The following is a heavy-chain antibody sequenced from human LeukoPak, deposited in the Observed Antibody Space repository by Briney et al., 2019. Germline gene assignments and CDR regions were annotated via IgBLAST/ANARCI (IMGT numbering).Heavy chain of an antibody. CDR1: GGSISSSSYY. D-gene: IGHD2-2*01. V-gene: IGHV4-39*01. J-gene: IGHJ4*02. Sequence: PSETLSLTCTVSGGSISSSSYYWGWIRQPPGKGLEWIGSIYYSGSTYYNPSLKSRVTISVDTSKNQFSLKLSSVTAADTAVYYCARLAVVRGRGLGVLDYWGQGTLVTVSS. CDR3: ARLAVVRGRGLGVLDY. CDR2: IYYSGST.